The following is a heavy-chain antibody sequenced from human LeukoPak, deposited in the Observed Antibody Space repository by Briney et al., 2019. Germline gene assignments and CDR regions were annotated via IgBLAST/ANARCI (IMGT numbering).Heavy chain of an antibody. J-gene: IGHJ4*02. D-gene: IGHD2-21*02. V-gene: IGHV3-23*01. Sequence: GGSLRLSCAASGSPFSNYAMSWVRQAPGKGLEWVSAVSRSGGSTYYADSVKRRFIISRDNSKNTLCLQRSSLGAEDTAVYFCARGGGDSCFDYWGQGALVTAAS. CDR2: VSRSGGST. CDR1: GSPFSNYA. CDR3: ARGGGDSCFDY.